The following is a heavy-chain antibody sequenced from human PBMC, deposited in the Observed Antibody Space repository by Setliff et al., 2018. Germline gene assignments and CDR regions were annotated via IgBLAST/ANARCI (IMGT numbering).Heavy chain of an antibody. D-gene: IGHD3-16*01. J-gene: IGHJ4*02. Sequence: GGSLRLSCAASGFTFNAYGMNWVRQAPGKGLEWLSYISSSSTTIYYAASVKGRFTISRDNAKNSLYLQMNSLRAEDTAVYYCARDGGEYWGQGTLVTVSS. CDR1: GFTFNAYG. CDR2: ISSSSTTI. CDR3: ARDGGEY. V-gene: IGHV3-48*04.